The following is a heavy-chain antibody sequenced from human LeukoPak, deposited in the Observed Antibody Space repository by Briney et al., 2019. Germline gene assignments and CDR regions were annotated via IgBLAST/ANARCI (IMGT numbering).Heavy chain of an antibody. CDR1: GFTFSSYS. Sequence: PGGSLRLSCAASGFTFSSYSMNWVRQAPGKGLEWVSAISGSGGSTYYADSVKGRFTISRDNSKNTLYLQMNSLRAEDTAVYYCAKIARSGQTQADYWGQGTLVTVSS. J-gene: IGHJ4*02. V-gene: IGHV3-23*01. CDR2: ISGSGGST. CDR3: AKIARSGQTQADY. D-gene: IGHD6-13*01.